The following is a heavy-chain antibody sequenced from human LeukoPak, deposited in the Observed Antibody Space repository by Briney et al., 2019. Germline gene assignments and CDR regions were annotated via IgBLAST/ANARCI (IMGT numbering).Heavy chain of an antibody. V-gene: IGHV4-4*07. CDR3: ARDGGRTSSDAVEI. CDR2: IFHSGST. CDR1: GGSMSYNH. J-gene: IGHJ3*02. Sequence: SETLSLTCSVSGGSMSYNHWSWIRQTAGKQLEWIGRIFHSGSTNYNPSLKSRVTISVDTSKNQFSLKLSSVTAADTAVYYCARDGGRTSSDAVEIWGQGTMVTVSS. D-gene: IGHD2-2*01.